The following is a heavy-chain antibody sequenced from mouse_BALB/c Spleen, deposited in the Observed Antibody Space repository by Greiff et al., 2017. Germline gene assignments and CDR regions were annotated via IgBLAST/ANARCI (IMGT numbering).Heavy chain of an antibody. D-gene: IGHD2-12*01. CDR3: ARHVDVTYYFDY. CDR2: ISSGGSYT. V-gene: IGHV5-9-3*01. Sequence: EVKVEESGGGLVKPGGSLKLSCAASGFTFSSYAMSWVRQTPEKRLEWVATISSGGSYTYYPDSVKGRFTISRDNAKNTLYLQMSSLRSEDTAMYYCARHVDVTYYFDYWGQGTTLTVSS. CDR1: GFTFSSYA. J-gene: IGHJ2*01.